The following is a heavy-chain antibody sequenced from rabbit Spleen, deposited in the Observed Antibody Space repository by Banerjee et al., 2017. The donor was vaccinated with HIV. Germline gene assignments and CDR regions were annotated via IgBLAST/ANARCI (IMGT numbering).Heavy chain of an antibody. CDR3: ARETSSGWGVVSYYFNL. J-gene: IGHJ4*01. Sequence: QSLEESGGDLVKPGASLTLTCTASGFSFSSRYYMCWVRQAPGKGLEWIACIYSGSSGDTYCASWAKGRFTISKTSSTTVTLQMTSLTAADTATYFCARETSSGWGVVSYYFNLWGPGTLVTVS. V-gene: IGHV1S40*01. CDR2: IYSGSSGDT. CDR1: GFSFSSRYY. D-gene: IGHD4-1*01.